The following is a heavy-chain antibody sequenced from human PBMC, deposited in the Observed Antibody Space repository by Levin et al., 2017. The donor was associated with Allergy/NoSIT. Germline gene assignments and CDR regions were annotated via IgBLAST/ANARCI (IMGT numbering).Heavy chain of an antibody. CDR1: GFTFSSYG. D-gene: IGHD4-23*01. Sequence: PGGSLRLSCAASGFTFSSYGMHWVRQAPGKGLEWVAVISYDGSNKYYADSVKGRFTISRDNSKNTLYLQMNSLRAEDTAVYYCAKGWTVVSSLFDYWGQGTLVTVSS. J-gene: IGHJ4*02. CDR3: AKGWTVVSSLFDY. CDR2: ISYDGSNK. V-gene: IGHV3-30*18.